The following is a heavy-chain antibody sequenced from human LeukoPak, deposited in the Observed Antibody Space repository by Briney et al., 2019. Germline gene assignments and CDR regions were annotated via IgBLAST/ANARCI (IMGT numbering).Heavy chain of an antibody. CDR3: ARSDRLSWYYFDY. CDR1: GGSISSHY. V-gene: IGHV4-59*11. J-gene: IGHJ4*02. CDR2: IYYSGST. Sequence: SETLSLTCTVSGGSISSHYWSWIRQPPGKGLEWIGYIYYSGSTNYNPSLKSRVTISVDTSKNQFSLKVSSVTAADTAVYYCARSDRLSWYYFDYGGQGTLVTVSS. D-gene: IGHD6-13*01.